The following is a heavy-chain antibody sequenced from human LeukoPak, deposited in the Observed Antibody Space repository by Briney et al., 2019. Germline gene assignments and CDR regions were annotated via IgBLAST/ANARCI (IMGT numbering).Heavy chain of an antibody. CDR1: GFTFSPYA. D-gene: IGHD3-10*01. J-gene: IGHJ6*02. CDR3: ARNAWKSSDSGRGRMDV. CDR2: ISFDGGSNK. Sequence: PGGSLRLSCAASGFTFSPYALHWVRQTPGKGLEWVAVISFDGGSNKYYADPVKGRFTISRDDSKNTLYLQMNSLRTEDTAVYYCARNAWKSSDSGRGRMDVWGQGTSVTVSS. V-gene: IGHV3-30*04.